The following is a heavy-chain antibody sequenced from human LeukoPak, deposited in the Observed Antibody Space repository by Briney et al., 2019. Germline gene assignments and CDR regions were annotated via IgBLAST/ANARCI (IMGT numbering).Heavy chain of an antibody. V-gene: IGHV3-53*01. CDR1: GFTVSSKY. CDR2: IYSGSTT. J-gene: IGHJ4*02. D-gene: IGHD3-10*01. Sequence: PGGSLRLSCAASGFTVSSKYMSWVRQAPGKGLEWVSVIYSGSTTYYADSVKGRFTISRDNSKNTLYLQMNSLRAEDTAVYYCAKGDRYYGSGSYFSYWGQGTLVTVSS. CDR3: AKGDRYYGSGSYFSY.